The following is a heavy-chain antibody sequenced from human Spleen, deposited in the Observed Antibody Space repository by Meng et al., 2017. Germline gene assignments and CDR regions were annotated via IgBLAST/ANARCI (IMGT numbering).Heavy chain of an antibody. D-gene: IGHD6-13*01. CDR3: ASNTEAAAGNSVAFDI. CDR1: GFTFSSYA. J-gene: IGHJ3*02. Sequence: GGSLRLSCAASGFTFSSYAMHWVRQAPGKGLEWVAVISYDGSNKYYADSVKGRFTISRDNSKNTLYLQMNSLRAEDTAVYYCASNTEAAAGNSVAFDIWGQGTMVTVSS. V-gene: IGHV3-30*01. CDR2: ISYDGSNK.